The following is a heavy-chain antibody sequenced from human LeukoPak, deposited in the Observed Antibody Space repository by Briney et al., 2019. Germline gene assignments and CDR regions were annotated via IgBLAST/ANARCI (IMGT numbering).Heavy chain of an antibody. CDR2: INPNSGGT. V-gene: IGHV1-2*02. CDR1: GYTFTGYY. CDR3: ATDSEGGYN. D-gene: IGHD5-24*01. J-gene: IGHJ4*02. Sequence: RASVKVSCKASGYTFTGYYMHWVRQAPGQGLEWMGWINPNSGGTNYAQKFQGRVTMTRDTSISTAHMELSRLRYEDTAVYYCATDSEGGYNWGQGTLVTVSS.